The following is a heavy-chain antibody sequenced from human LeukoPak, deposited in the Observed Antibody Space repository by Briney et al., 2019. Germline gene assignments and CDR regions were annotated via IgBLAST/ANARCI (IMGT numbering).Heavy chain of an antibody. CDR1: GFTFSDYN. CDR3: ARDRSGDDDFWSGYTNYFDP. D-gene: IGHD3-3*01. CDR2: ISRSGSTI. V-gene: IGHV3-11*04. J-gene: IGHJ5*02. Sequence: TGGSLRLSCAASGFTFSDYNMRWIRQAPGKGLEWVSSISRSGSTIYYADSVKGRFTISRDNAKNSLYLQMNSLRAEDTAVYYCARDRSGDDDFWSGYTNYFDPWGQGTLVTVSS.